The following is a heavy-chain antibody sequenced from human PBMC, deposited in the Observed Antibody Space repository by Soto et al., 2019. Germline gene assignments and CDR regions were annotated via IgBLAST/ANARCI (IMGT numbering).Heavy chain of an antibody. D-gene: IGHD3-3*01. V-gene: IGHV3-23*01. J-gene: IGHJ6*02. CDR1: GFTFSSYA. CDR2: ISGGDETT. CDR3: VKDWSGNKCPCMVV. Sequence: XXSLRLSFVASGFTFSSYAMAWVPQAPGKGLEWVSSISGGDETTYYAESVKGRFTISRDNSKNTVYLQMNSLRDEDTAVYYCVKDWSGNKCPCMVVWGQGTTVTVSS.